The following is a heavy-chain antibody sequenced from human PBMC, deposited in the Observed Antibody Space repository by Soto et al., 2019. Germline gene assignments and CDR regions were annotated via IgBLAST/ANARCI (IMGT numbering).Heavy chain of an antibody. Sequence: PGGSLRLSCAASGFTFSSYAMSWVRQAPGKGLEWVSAISGSGGSTYYADSVKGRFTISRDNSKNTLYLQMNSLRAEDTAVYYCAKDRVPGDLPPYFAYWAQGTLDTVSS. J-gene: IGHJ4*02. CDR2: ISGSGGST. D-gene: IGHD7-27*01. CDR3: AKDRVPGDLPPYFAY. V-gene: IGHV3-23*01. CDR1: GFTFSSYA.